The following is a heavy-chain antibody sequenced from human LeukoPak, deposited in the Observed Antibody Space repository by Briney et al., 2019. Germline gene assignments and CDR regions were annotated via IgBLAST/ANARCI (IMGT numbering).Heavy chain of an antibody. D-gene: IGHD5-24*01. J-gene: IGHJ6*03. V-gene: IGHV3-74*01. Sequence: GGSLRLSCAASGFTFSSYWMHWVRQAPGKGLVWVSRINSDGRSTSYADSVKGRFTISRDNAKNTLYLQMNSLTAEDTAVYYCARDPVDPRWYYYYMDVWGKGTTVTISS. CDR1: GFTFSSYW. CDR3: ARDPVDPRWYYYYMDV. CDR2: INSDGRST.